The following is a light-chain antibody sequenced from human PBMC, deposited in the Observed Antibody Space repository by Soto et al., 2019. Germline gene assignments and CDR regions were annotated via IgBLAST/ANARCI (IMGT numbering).Light chain of an antibody. J-gene: IGKJ1*01. CDR2: AAS. Sequence: AIQMTQSPSSLSASVGDRVTITCRASQGIRNDLGWYQQKPWKAPKLLIYAASSLQSGVPSRFSGSGSGADFTLSISSLQPEDFATYYCLDDYNYPWTFGQGTKVELK. CDR1: QGIRND. V-gene: IGKV1-6*01. CDR3: LDDYNYPWT.